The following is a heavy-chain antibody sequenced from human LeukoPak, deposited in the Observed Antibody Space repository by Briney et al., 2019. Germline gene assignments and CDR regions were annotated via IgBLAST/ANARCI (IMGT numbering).Heavy chain of an antibody. Sequence: PSQTLSLTCTVSGGLTSSGDYYWSWIRQSPAKGLEWIGQVYYSGSTLYSPSLKSRLTISIDTSKNQFSLRLSSVTGADTAVYYCASLSVWELATHPGGSFDYWGRGILVTVSS. D-gene: IGHD5-24*01. J-gene: IGHJ4*02. CDR2: VYYSGST. V-gene: IGHV4-30-4*01. CDR3: ASLSVWELATHPGGSFDY. CDR1: GGLTSSGDYY.